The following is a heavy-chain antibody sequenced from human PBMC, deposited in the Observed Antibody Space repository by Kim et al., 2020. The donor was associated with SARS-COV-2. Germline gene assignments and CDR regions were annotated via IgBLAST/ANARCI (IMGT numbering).Heavy chain of an antibody. D-gene: IGHD6-13*01. J-gene: IGHJ6*02. CDR2: ISGDGGST. Sequence: GSLRLSCAASGFTFDDYAMHWDRQAPGKGLELVSLISGDGGSTYYADSVKSRFTMSRDNSKNSLYLQMNSLRTEETALYYCAKDRIAAAGSIYYYGMDVWCRGTTVTVSS. CDR1: GFTFDDYA. V-gene: IGHV3-43*02. CDR3: AKDRIAAAGSIYYYGMDV.